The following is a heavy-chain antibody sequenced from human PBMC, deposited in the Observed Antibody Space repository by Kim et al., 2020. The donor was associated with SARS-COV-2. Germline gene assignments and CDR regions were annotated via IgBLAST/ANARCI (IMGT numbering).Heavy chain of an antibody. CDR3: VRKDDSTDCTFAN. CDR1: GGSISSSNW. J-gene: IGHJ4*02. CDR2: IYHSGST. V-gene: IGHV4-4*02. D-gene: IGHD2-21*02. Sequence: SETLSLTCAVSGGSISSSNWWSWVRQPPGKGLEWIGEIYHSGSTNYNPSLKSRVTISVDKSNNQFSLKLSSVTAADTAVYYCVRKDDSTDCTFANWGQGTLVTVSS.